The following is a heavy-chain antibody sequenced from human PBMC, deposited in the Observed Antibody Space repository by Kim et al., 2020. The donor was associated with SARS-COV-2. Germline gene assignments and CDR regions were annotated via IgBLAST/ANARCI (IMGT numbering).Heavy chain of an antibody. Sequence: SETLSLTCTVSGGSISSSSYYWGWIRQPPGKGLEWIGSIYYSGSTYYNPSLKSRVTISVDTSKNQFSLKLSSVTAADTAVYYCASPGAVIAVAGTDYFDYWGQGTLVTVSS. D-gene: IGHD6-19*01. V-gene: IGHV4-39*01. CDR1: GGSISSSSYY. J-gene: IGHJ4*02. CDR3: ASPGAVIAVAGTDYFDY. CDR2: IYYSGST.